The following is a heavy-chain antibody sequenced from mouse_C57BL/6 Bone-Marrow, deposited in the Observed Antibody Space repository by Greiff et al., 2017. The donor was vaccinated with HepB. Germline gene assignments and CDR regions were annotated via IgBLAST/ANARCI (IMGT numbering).Heavy chain of an antibody. CDR2: IDPSDSYT. Sequence: VQLQQPGAELVMPGASVKLSCKASGYTFTSYWMHWVKQRPGQGLEWIGEIDPSDSYTNYNQKFKGKSTLTVDKSSSTAYMQLSSLTSEDSAVYYCARFSWDDAMDYWGQGTSVTVSS. J-gene: IGHJ4*01. CDR3: ARFSWDDAMDY. CDR1: GYTFTSYW. V-gene: IGHV1-69*01. D-gene: IGHD4-1*01.